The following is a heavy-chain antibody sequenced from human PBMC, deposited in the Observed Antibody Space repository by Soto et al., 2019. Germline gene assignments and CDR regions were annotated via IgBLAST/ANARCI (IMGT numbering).Heavy chain of an antibody. CDR3: AKGRYDILPGPFDY. J-gene: IGHJ4*02. CDR2: ISGSGGST. D-gene: IGHD3-9*01. Sequence: GGSLRLSCAASGFTFSSYAMSWVRQAPGKGLEWVSAISGSGGSTYYADSVKGRFTISRDNSKNTLYRQVDSLRVEDSVVYYWAKGRYDILPGPFDYWGQGTLVTVSS. V-gene: IGHV3-23*01. CDR1: GFTFSSYA.